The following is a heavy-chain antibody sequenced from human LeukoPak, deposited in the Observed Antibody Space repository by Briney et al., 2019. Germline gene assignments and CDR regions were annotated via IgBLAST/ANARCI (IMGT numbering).Heavy chain of an antibody. CDR1: GFTFSSYA. Sequence: GRSLRLSCAASGFTFSSYAMHWVRQAPGKGLEWVAVISYDGSNKYYADSVKGRFTISRDNSKTTLYLQMNSLRAEDTAVYYCARDSRRYCSSTSCAVGYWGQGTLVTVSS. V-gene: IGHV3-30-3*01. CDR3: ARDSRRYCSSTSCAVGY. J-gene: IGHJ4*02. D-gene: IGHD2-2*01. CDR2: ISYDGSNK.